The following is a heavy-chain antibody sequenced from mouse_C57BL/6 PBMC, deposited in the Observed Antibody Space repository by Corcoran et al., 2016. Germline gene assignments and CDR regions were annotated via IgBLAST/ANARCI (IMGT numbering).Heavy chain of an antibody. CDR3: ARSGGKESLRYFDY. D-gene: IGHD1-3*01. CDR1: GYTFTTYG. J-gene: IGHJ2*01. V-gene: IGHV9-3*01. CDR2: INTYSGVP. Sequence: QIQLVQSGPELKKPGETVKISCKASGYTFTTYGMSWVKQAPGKGLKWMGWINTYSGVPTYADDFKGRFAFSLETSASTAYLQINNLKNEDTATYFCARSGGKESLRYFDYWGQGTTLTVSS.